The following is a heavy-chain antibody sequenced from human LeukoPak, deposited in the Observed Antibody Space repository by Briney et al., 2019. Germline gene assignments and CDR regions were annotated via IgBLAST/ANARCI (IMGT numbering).Heavy chain of an antibody. J-gene: IGHJ6*03. CDR2: IKQDGSEK. CDR3: ARASVDIVVVPAANSRFIYYYYMDV. Sequence: GGSLRLSCAASGFTFSSYWMSWVRQAPGKGLEWVANIKQDGSEKYYVDSVKGRFTISRDNAKNSMYLQMNSLRAEDTAVYYCARASVDIVVVPAANSRFIYYYYMDVWGKGTTVTISS. V-gene: IGHV3-7*01. D-gene: IGHD2-2*03. CDR1: GFTFSSYW.